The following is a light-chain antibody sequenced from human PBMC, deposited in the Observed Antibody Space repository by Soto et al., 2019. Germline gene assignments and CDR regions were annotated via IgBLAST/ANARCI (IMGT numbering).Light chain of an antibody. CDR2: DVS. CDR1: SSDIGGYNY. Sequence: QSALTQPASVSGSPGQSITISCTGTSSDIGGYNYVSWYQQHPGKAPKLMIYDVSDRPSGVSSRFSGSKSGNTASLTISGLQAGDRPDYYCSSYTSSTSFSFVFGPGTKLTVL. CDR3: SSYTSSTSFSFV. V-gene: IGLV2-14*01. J-gene: IGLJ1*01.